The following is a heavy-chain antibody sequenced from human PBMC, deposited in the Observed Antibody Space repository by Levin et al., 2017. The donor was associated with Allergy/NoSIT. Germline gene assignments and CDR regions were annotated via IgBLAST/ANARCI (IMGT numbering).Heavy chain of an antibody. J-gene: IGHJ4*02. V-gene: IGHV4-38-2*02. CDR1: GYSISSGYY. D-gene: IGHD6-13*01. CDR2: IYHSGST. Sequence: ASETLSLTCTVSGYSISSGYYWGWIRQPPGKGLEWIGSIYHSGSTYYNPSLKSRVTISVDTSKNQFSLKLSSVTAADTAVYYCARGPYSSSWYDYWGQGTLVTVSS. CDR3: ARGPYSSSWYDY.